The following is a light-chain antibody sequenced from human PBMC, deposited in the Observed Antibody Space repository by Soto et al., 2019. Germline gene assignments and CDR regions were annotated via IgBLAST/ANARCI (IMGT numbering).Light chain of an antibody. CDR3: QQYGSSRFT. CDR1: QSVSSSY. V-gene: IGKV3-20*01. J-gene: IGKJ3*01. CDR2: SAS. Sequence: EIVLTQSPGTLSLSPGERATLSCRASQSVSSSYLAWYQQKPGQAPRLLIYSASSRVTGIPDRFSGSGSGTDFTLTISRLEPEDFAVYYCQQYGSSRFTFGPGTKVDIK.